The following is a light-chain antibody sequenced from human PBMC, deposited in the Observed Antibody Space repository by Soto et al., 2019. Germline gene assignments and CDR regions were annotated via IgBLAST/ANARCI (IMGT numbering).Light chain of an antibody. Sequence: EIVLTQSPATLSLSPGERATLSCRASQTVGNYLAWYQQKPGQAPRLLIYDASSRATGVPARFSGSGSGTDFALTVSSLEPEDFAVYYCQQRKNRVTFGPGTTVDIK. CDR3: QQRKNRVT. CDR1: QTVGNY. J-gene: IGKJ3*01. CDR2: DAS. V-gene: IGKV3-11*01.